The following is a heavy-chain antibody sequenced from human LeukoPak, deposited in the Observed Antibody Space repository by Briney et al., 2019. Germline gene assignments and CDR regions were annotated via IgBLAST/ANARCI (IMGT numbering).Heavy chain of an antibody. Sequence: SETLSLTCTVSGGSISSSNYYWGWTRQPPGKGLEWIGSIYYSGSTYYNPSLKSRVTISVDTSKNQFSLKLRSVTAADTAVYYCARGPFFSFGSWYWKPPEARTSYYFDYWGQGTLVTVSS. D-gene: IGHD6-13*01. CDR1: GGSISSSNYY. J-gene: IGHJ4*02. CDR3: ARGPFFSFGSWYWKPPEARTSYYFDY. CDR2: IYYSGST. V-gene: IGHV4-39*01.